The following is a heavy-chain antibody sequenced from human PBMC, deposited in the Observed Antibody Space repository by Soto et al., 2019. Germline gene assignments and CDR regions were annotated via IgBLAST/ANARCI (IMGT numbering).Heavy chain of an antibody. V-gene: IGHV3-30*18. CDR3: AKYRGYYGSSGYYAGPFDY. CDR2: ISYDGSNK. J-gene: IGHJ4*02. Sequence: GGSLRLSCAASGFTFSSYGMHLVRQAPGKGLEWVAVISYDGSNKYYADSVKGRFTISRDNSKNTLYLQMNSLIAEDTAVYYCAKYRGYYGSSGYYAGPFDYWGQGTLVTVSS. CDR1: GFTFSSYG. D-gene: IGHD3-22*01.